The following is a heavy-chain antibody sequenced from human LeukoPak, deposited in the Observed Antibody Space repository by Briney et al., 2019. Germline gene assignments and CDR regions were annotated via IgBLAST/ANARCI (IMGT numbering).Heavy chain of an antibody. V-gene: IGHV3-23*01. CDR2: ISGSGGST. D-gene: IGHD2-15*01. J-gene: IGHJ4*02. Sequence: GGSLRLSCAASGFTFSSYAMSWVRQAPGKGLEWVSAISGSGGSTYYADSVKGRFTISRDSYKNTLYLQMNSLRAEDAAVYYCAKAPVTTCSGAYCYPFDYWGQGTLVTVSS. CDR3: AKAPVTTCSGAYCYPFDY. CDR1: GFTFSSYA.